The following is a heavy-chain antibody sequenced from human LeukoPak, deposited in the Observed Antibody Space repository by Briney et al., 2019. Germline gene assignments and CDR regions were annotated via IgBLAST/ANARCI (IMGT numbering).Heavy chain of an antibody. D-gene: IGHD2-2*01. Sequence: PSETLSLTCTVSGGSISSYYWSWIRQPPGKGLEWIGYIYYSGSTNYNPSLKSRVTISVDTSKNQFSLKLSSVTAADTAVYYCARGRKRDLGDIVVVPAAIRLSRAANWFDPWGQGTLVTVSS. CDR3: ARGRKRDLGDIVVVPAAIRLSRAANWFDP. J-gene: IGHJ5*02. V-gene: IGHV4-59*01. CDR1: GGSISSYY. CDR2: IYYSGST.